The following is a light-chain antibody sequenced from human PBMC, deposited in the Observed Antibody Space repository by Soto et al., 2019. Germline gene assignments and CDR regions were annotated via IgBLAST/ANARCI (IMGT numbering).Light chain of an antibody. J-gene: IGLJ2*01. CDR3: AAWDDSLIAVV. CDR1: SSNIGTNT. CDR2: NND. Sequence: QPVLTQPPSASGAPGQRVTISCSGSSSNIGTNTANWYQQLPGTAPKLLIYNNDQRPSGVPDRFSGSKSGTSASLAISGLQSEDEADYYCAAWDDSLIAVVFGGGTKLTVL. V-gene: IGLV1-44*01.